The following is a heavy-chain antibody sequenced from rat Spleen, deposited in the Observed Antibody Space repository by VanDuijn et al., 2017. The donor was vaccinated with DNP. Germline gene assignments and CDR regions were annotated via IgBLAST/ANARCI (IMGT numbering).Heavy chain of an antibody. Sequence: EVQLQESGPGLVKPSQSLSLTCSVTGYSITSSYRWNWIRKFPGNKMEYIGHISYSGRTNYNPSLKRRISITRDTSRNQFFLQLNSVTTEDTATYYCARWGDYFDYWGQGVMVTVSS. CDR2: ISYSGRT. CDR3: ARWGDYFDY. J-gene: IGHJ2*01. CDR1: GYSITSSY. V-gene: IGHV3-1*01.